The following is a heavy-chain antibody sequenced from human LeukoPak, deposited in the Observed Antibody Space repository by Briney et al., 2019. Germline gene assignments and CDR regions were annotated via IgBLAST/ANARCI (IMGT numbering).Heavy chain of an antibody. CDR2: IYYSGST. D-gene: IGHD2-21*02. V-gene: IGHV4-59*01. J-gene: IGHJ4*02. CDR1: GGAISSYY. CDR3: ARARDSLAYCGGDCYSAREFDY. Sequence: PSETLSLTCTVSGGAISSYYWSWIRKPPGKGLEWIGYIYYSGSTNYNPSLKSRVTISVDTSKNQFSLKLSSVTAADTAVYYCARARDSLAYCGGDCYSAREFDYWGQGTLVTVSS.